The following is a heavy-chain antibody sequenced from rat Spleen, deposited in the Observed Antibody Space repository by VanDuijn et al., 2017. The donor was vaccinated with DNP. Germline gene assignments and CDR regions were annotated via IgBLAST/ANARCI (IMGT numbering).Heavy chain of an antibody. J-gene: IGHJ2*01. CDR2: INMDGNTI. CDR1: GFNFNGFW. Sequence: EVKLVESGGGLVQPGRSLKLSCAASGFNFNGFWMGWVRQATGKGLEWIGEINMDGNTINYTPSLKDKFTISRDNGQNTLYLQMSKLRSEDTAIYYCVRANSGDPFDYWGQGDMVTVSS. D-gene: IGHD1-1*01. CDR3: VRANSGDPFDY. V-gene: IGHV4-2*01.